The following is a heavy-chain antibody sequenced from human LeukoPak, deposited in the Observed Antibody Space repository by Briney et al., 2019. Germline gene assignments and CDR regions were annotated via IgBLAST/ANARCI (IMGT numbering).Heavy chain of an antibody. CDR3: AREADSGSYLSGVDY. D-gene: IGHD1-26*01. J-gene: IGHJ4*02. CDR1: GFTFSSYG. CDR2: IWYDGSNK. V-gene: IGHV3-33*01. Sequence: GGSLRLSCAASGFTFSSYGMHWVRQAPGKGLEWVAVIWYDGSNKYYADSVKGRFTISRDNSKNTLYLQMNSLGAEDTAVYYCAREADSGSYLSGVDYWGQGTLVTVSS.